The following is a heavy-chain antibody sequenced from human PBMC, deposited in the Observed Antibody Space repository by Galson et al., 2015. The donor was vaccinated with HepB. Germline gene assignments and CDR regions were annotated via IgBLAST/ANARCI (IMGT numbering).Heavy chain of an antibody. CDR3: TTDVYYSTYWSWLDP. CDR1: GFPFNNAW. D-gene: IGHD2-8*02. Sequence: SLRLSCAASGFPFNNAWMTWVRQAPGMGLEWVGRIKSKTDGETKDYAAPVKGRFTISRADSKNRLYLQMNSLKPEDTAVYYCTTDVYYSTYWSWLDPWGQGTLVTVSS. CDR2: IKSKTDGETK. J-gene: IGHJ5*02. V-gene: IGHV3-15*01.